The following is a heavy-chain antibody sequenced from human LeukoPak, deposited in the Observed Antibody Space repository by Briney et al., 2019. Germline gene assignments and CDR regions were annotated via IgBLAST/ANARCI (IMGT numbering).Heavy chain of an antibody. J-gene: IGHJ4*02. V-gene: IGHV1-69*01. CDR1: GGTFSSYA. D-gene: IGHD3-3*01. CDR2: IIPIFGTA. Sequence: SVKVSCKASGGTFSSYAISWVRQAPGQGLEWMGGIIPIFGTANYAQKFQGRVTITADESTSTAYMELSSLRSEDTAVFYCARDQYDTWSRRGNFDSWGQGTLVIVSS. CDR3: ARDQYDTWSRRGNFDS.